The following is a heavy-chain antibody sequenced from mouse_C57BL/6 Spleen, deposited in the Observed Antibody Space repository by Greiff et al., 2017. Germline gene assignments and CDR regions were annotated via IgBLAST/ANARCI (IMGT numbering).Heavy chain of an antibody. CDR3: ATYYYGSEAY. V-gene: IGHV1-26*01. CDR1: GYTFTDYY. CDR2: INPNNGGT. D-gene: IGHD1-1*01. J-gene: IGHJ3*01. Sequence: EVQLQQSGPELVKPGASVKISCKASGYTFTDYYMNWVKQSHGKSLEWIGDINPNNGGTSYNQKFTGKATLTVDKSSSTAYMELRSLTSEDSAVYYCATYYYGSEAYWGQGTLVTVSA.